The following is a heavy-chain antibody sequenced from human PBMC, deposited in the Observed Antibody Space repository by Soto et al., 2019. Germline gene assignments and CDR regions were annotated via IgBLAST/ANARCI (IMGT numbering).Heavy chain of an antibody. CDR3: ARGDYSSGWHALDY. D-gene: IGHD6-19*01. Sequence: QVQLVQSGAEVKKPGASVKVSCKASGYTFTSYGISWVRQAPGQGLEWMGWINAYNGNTNYAQKLQGRVSMTTDTATSTAYMELRSVRSDGTAVYSCARGDYSSGWHALDYWGQGTLVTFSS. V-gene: IGHV1-18*01. J-gene: IGHJ4*02. CDR1: GYTFTSYG. CDR2: INAYNGNT.